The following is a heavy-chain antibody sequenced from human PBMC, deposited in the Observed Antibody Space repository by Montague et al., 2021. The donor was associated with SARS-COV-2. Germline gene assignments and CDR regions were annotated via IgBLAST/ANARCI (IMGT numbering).Heavy chain of an antibody. CDR1: GTSFGGYY. D-gene: IGHD3-10*01. V-gene: IGHV4-34*01. Sequence: SETLSLTCAVHGTSFGGYYWNWIRQPPGKGLEWIGEINHGGSTKYSPSLKSRLTITADTSKNKFSLKLTSVAAADTAVYYCARLRDGVIPSPILGVGPYYSYYYMDVWGRGTTVTVSS. CDR3: ARLRDGVIPSPILGVGPYYSYYYMDV. CDR2: INHGGST. J-gene: IGHJ6*03.